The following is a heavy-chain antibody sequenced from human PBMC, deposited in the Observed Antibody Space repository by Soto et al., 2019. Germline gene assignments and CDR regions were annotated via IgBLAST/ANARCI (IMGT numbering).Heavy chain of an antibody. CDR2: ISSDGNNK. CDR1: GFILSTYA. D-gene: IGHD2-15*01. J-gene: IGHJ6*02. CDR3: ARAGCDGGSCCTLVGLRYGMDV. V-gene: IGHV3-30-3*01. Sequence: QVQLVESGGGVVQPGRSLRLSCAASGFILSTYAMYWVRQAPGKGLEWVAVISSDGNNKYYADSVKGRFTISRDNSKNTLYLRMNSTRAEDTAVYYCARAGCDGGSCCTLVGLRYGMDVWGQGTTVTVSS.